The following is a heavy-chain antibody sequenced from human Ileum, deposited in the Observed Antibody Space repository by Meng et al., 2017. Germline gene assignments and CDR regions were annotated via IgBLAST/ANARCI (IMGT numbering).Heavy chain of an antibody. D-gene: IGHD3/OR15-3a*01. CDR1: GFPFSNYS. Sequence: EVQLVESGVGLFQPGGSLTMSCAASGFPFSNYSMDWVRQAPGKGLVWVSQIKPDGRTTAYADSVKGRFTISRDNAKSTLYLEMNSLRAEDAAVYYCARDWDWVVWDYWGQGTLVTVSS. V-gene: IGHV3-74*01. CDR3: ARDWDWVVWDY. J-gene: IGHJ4*02. CDR2: IKPDGRTT.